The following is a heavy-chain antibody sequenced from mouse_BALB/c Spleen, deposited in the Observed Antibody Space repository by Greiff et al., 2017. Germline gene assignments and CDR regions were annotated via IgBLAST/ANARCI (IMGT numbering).Heavy chain of an antibody. D-gene: IGHD1-2*01. J-gene: IGHJ4*01. CDR1: GYSITSGYY. CDR2: ISYDGSN. Sequence: DVQLQESGPGLVKPSQSLSLTCSVTGYSITSGYYWNWIRQFPGNKLEWMGYISYDGSNNYNPSLKNRISITRDTSKNQFFLKLNSVTTEDTATYYCAASRLGAMDYWGQGTSVTVSS. CDR3: AASRLGAMDY. V-gene: IGHV3-6*02.